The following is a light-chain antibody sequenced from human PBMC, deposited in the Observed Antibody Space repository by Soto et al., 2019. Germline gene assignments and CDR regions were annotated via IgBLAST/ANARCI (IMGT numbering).Light chain of an antibody. Sequence: VLTQSPVTLSLSPGEGATLSCRASQSISSSYLSWYQQKPGQAPRLVIYGASTRAIGIPARFSGSGRGSGTDFTLTISSLHPEDFAVYYCLQDYHLPITFGQGTRLEIK. CDR1: QSISSSY. V-gene: IGKV3D-7*01. CDR2: GAS. CDR3: LQDYHLPIT. J-gene: IGKJ5*01.